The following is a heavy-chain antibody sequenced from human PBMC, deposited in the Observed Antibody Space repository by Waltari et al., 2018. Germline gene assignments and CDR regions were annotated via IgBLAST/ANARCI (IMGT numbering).Heavy chain of an antibody. CDR3: ARKGGRIAVAGMGY. Sequence: QVQLVESGGGVVQPGGSLRLSCAASGFRFGAFGLNWVRQAPGKGLEWISFTLKDETIKSYDDSGKGRFTISRDNSRNTLYLQMDSLREEDTAIYYCARKGGRIAVAGMGYWGRGTLVTVSS. V-gene: IGHV3-30-3*01. J-gene: IGHJ4*02. CDR1: GFRFGAFG. D-gene: IGHD6-19*01. CDR2: TLKDETIK.